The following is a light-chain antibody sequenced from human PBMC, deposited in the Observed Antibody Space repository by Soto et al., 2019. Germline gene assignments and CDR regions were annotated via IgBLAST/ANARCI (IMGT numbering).Light chain of an antibody. CDR2: LEGSGSY. Sequence: QAVVTQSSSASASLGSSVTLTCTLSSGHSSYIIAWHQQQPGKAPRYLMKLEGSGSYNKGSGVPDRFSGSSSGSDRYLTISNLQFEEEADYYCETWDSNTRVFGGGTKLTVL. J-gene: IGLJ3*02. V-gene: IGLV4-60*02. CDR1: SGHSSYI. CDR3: ETWDSNTRV.